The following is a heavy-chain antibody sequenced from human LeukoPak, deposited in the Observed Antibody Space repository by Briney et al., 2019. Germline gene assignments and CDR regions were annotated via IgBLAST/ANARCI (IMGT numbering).Heavy chain of an antibody. CDR1: GFTFSNAW. Sequence: GGSLRLSCAASGFTFSNAWMNWVRQAPGKGLEWVSCISSSGTKYYADSVKGRFTTSRDNGKSSLFLEMNSLRDEDTAVYYCARGPSSSSWSRFDPWGQGTLVTVSS. CDR3: ARGPSSSSWSRFDP. D-gene: IGHD6-13*01. CDR2: ISSSGTK. J-gene: IGHJ5*02. V-gene: IGHV3-69-1*01.